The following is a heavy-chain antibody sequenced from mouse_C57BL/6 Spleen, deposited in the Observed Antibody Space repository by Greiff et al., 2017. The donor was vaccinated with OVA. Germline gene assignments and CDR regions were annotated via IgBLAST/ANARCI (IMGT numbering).Heavy chain of an antibody. J-gene: IGHJ2*01. CDR2: ISYDGSN. Sequence: EVQLQQSGPGLVKPSQSLSLTCSVTGYSITSGYYWNWIRQFPGNKLEWMGYISYDGSNNYNPSLKNRISITRDTSKNQFFLKLNSVTTEDTATYYCARVYYGNLYFDYWGQGTTLTVSS. V-gene: IGHV3-6*01. CDR3: ARVYYGNLYFDY. D-gene: IGHD2-1*01. CDR1: GYSITSGYY.